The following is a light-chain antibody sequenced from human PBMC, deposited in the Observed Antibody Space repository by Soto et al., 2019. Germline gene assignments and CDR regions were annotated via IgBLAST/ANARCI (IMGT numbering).Light chain of an antibody. Sequence: SVLTXPASVSGSPGQSVTISCTGTSSDVGAYNYVSWYQQHPGKVPKLMIYDVTNRPSGVSDRFSGSKSGNTASLTISGLQAEDEAEYYCGSYTRSSTLGFGTGTKVTVL. CDR2: DVT. J-gene: IGLJ1*01. V-gene: IGLV2-14*01. CDR3: GSYTRSSTLG. CDR1: SSDVGAYNY.